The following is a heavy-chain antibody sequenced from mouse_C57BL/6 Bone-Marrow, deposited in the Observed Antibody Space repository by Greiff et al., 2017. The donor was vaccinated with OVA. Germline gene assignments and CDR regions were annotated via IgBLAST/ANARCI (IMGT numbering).Heavy chain of an antibody. V-gene: IGHV14-4*01. CDR2: IDPENGDT. CDR1: GFNIKDDY. CDR3: ARGRMITLYAMDY. J-gene: IGHJ4*01. Sequence: EVQLQQSGAELVRPGASVKLSCTASGFNIKDDYMHWVKQRPEQGLEWIGWIDPENGDTEYASKFQGKATITADTSSNTAYLQLSSLTSEDTAVYYCARGRMITLYAMDYWGQGTSVTVSS. D-gene: IGHD2-4*01.